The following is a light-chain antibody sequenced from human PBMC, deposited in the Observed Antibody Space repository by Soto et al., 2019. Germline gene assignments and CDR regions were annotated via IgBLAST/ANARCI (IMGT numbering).Light chain of an antibody. CDR2: DAS. J-gene: IGKJ2*01. Sequence: FVLTQSPATLSLSPGERATLSCRASWNVGSSLAWHQQKPGQAPRLLMYDASKRPTGIPARFSGSGSGTDFTLTISSLESEDFAVYYCQNGRTFGQWTRLEIK. CDR1: WNVGSS. V-gene: IGKV3-11*01. CDR3: QNGRT.